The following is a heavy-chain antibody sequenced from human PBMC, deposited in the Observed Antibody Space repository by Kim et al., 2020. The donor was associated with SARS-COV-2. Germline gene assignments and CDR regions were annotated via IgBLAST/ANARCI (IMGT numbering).Heavy chain of an antibody. CDR2: ISGSGGST. Sequence: GGSLRLSCAASGFTFSSYAMSWVRQAPGKGLEWVSAISGSGGSTYYADSVKGRFTISRDNSKNTLYLQMNSLRAEDTAVYYCAKSVLRGVIKGDFDYWGQGTLVTVSS. D-gene: IGHD3-10*01. J-gene: IGHJ4*02. CDR1: GFTFSSYA. CDR3: AKSVLRGVIKGDFDY. V-gene: IGHV3-23*01.